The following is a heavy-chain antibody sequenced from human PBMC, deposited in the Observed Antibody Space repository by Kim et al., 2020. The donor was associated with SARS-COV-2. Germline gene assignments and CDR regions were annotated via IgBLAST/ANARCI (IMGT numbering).Heavy chain of an antibody. CDR2: ISYDGSNK. J-gene: IGHJ3*02. V-gene: IGHV3-30*18. CDR1: GFTFSSYG. CDR3: AKDILHYYGSEDAFDI. Sequence: GGSLRLSCAASGFTFSSYGMHWVRQAPGKGLEWVAVISYDGSNKYYADSVKGRFTISRDNSKNTLYLQMNSLRAEDTAVYYCAKDILHYYGSEDAFDIWGQGTMVTVSS. D-gene: IGHD3-10*01.